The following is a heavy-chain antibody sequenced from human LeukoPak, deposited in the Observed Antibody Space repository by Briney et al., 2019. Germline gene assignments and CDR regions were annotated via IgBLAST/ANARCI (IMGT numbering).Heavy chain of an antibody. CDR3: ARRHPSRHGDRRDAFDI. Sequence: PGGSLRLSRAASGFTFSSYAMSWVRQAPGKGLEWVSAISGSGGSTYYADSVKGRFTISRDDSKNTLYLQMNSLRAEDTAVYYCARRHPSRHGDRRDAFDIWGQGTMVTVSS. CDR2: ISGSGGST. V-gene: IGHV3-23*01. J-gene: IGHJ3*02. D-gene: IGHD4-17*01. CDR1: GFTFSSYA.